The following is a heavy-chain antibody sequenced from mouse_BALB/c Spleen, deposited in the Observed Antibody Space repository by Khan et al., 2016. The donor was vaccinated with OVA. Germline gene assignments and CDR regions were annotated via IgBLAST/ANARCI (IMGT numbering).Heavy chain of an antibody. D-gene: IGHD2-12*01. V-gene: IGHV5-6-3*01. CDR2: IDSNGGST. Sequence: EVELVESGGGIVQPGGSLKSSCAASRFTISSYGMSSVRQNPDKRLELVATIDSNGGSTDYPDSVMRRFTISGDNAKNALYLQMRSLKSEDTAMYYCARSAIWGQGTTLTVSS. CDR3: ARSAI. CDR1: RFTISSYG. J-gene: IGHJ2*01.